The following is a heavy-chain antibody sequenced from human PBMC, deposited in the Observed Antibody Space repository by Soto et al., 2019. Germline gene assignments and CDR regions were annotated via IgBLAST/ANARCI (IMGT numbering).Heavy chain of an antibody. V-gene: IGHV3-48*03. D-gene: IGHD2-15*01. J-gene: IGHJ4*02. CDR3: ARASVVVVDGFDY. Sequence: LRLSFAASGFTFSSYEMDWVRQAPGKGLEWVSYISTSGSTIYYADSVKGRFTISRDNAKNSLYLQMNSLRAEDTAVYYCARASVVVVDGFDYWGQGTLVTVSS. CDR2: ISTSGSTI. CDR1: GFTFSSYE.